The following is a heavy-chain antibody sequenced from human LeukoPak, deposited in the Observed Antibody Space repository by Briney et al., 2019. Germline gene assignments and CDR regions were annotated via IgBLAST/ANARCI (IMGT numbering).Heavy chain of an antibody. Sequence: PGRSLRLSCATSGFTFGHYGMHWVRQAPGKGLEWVAVIWSDGTNSFYGDPVKGRFTISRDNFQRTVYLQMNSLRAEDTAVYYCAKDAQRGFDYSNSLDKWGQGTLVTVSS. CDR1: GFTFGHYG. J-gene: IGHJ4*02. D-gene: IGHD4-11*01. CDR2: IWSDGTNS. V-gene: IGHV3-33*06. CDR3: AKDAQRGFDYSNSLDK.